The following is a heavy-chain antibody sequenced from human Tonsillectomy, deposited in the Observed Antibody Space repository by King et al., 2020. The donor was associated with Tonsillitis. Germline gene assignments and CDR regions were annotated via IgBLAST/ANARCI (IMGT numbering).Heavy chain of an antibody. CDR2: ISSGSSYI. J-gene: IGHJ6*02. CDR1: GFTFSTCT. Sequence: VQLVESGGGLVKPGGSLRLSCAASGFTFSTCTMNWVRQAPGEGLEWVSSISSGSSYIYYADSVKGRFTISRDNAKNSLYLQMNSLRAEDTAVYYCATDPEQEQRGNGVDVWGQGTTVTVSS. D-gene: IGHD1-26*01. CDR3: ATDPEQEQRGNGVDV. V-gene: IGHV3-21*01.